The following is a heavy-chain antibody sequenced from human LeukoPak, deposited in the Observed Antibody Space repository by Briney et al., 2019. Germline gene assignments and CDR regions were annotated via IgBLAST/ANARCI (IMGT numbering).Heavy chain of an antibody. V-gene: IGHV1-18*01. CDR2: ISPYNGDT. Sequence: ASVKVSCKASGYTFTSYAMHWVRQAPGQGLEWMGWISPYNGDTDYAQNLQGRVTMTTDTSTNTAYMELRSLRSDDTAVYYCARKEMGNAFDIWGQGTMVTVSS. D-gene: IGHD5-24*01. J-gene: IGHJ3*02. CDR3: ARKEMGNAFDI. CDR1: GYTFTSYA.